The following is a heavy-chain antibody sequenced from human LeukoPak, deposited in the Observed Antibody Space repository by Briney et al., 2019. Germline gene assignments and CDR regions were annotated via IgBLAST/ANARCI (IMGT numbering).Heavy chain of an antibody. CDR2: ISSSGSTI. V-gene: IGHV3-11*01. Sequence: GGSLRLSCAASGFTFSDYYMSWIRQAPGKGLEWVSYISSSGSTIYYADSVKGRFTISRDNAKNSLYLQMNSLRAEDTAVYYCAMHDYGDYVLLDYWGQGTLVTASS. J-gene: IGHJ4*02. CDR3: AMHDYGDYVLLDY. D-gene: IGHD4-17*01. CDR1: GFTFSDYY.